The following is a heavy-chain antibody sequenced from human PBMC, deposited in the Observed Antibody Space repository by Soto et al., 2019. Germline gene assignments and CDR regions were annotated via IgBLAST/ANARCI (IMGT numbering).Heavy chain of an antibody. CDR3: ARELRRAARDFDY. CDR2: ISFDGGKE. Sequence: GGSLRLSGAASGFTFSSHSMHWVRQAPGKGLEWVAVISFDGGKEFYADFVKGRFTISRDNSKSTLYLQMNTLRADDTAVYYCARELRRAARDFDYWGQGALVTVSS. J-gene: IGHJ4*02. D-gene: IGHD2-15*01. CDR1: GFTFSSHS. V-gene: IGHV3-30-3*01.